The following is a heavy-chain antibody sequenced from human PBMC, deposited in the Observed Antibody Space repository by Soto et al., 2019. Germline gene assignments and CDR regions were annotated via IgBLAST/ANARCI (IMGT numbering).Heavy chain of an antibody. CDR2: IYYSGST. J-gene: IGHJ5*02. CDR1: GGSISSGGYY. CDR3: ARAEAPTLRFWGYGSGGFDP. Sequence: TLSLTCTVSGGSISSGGYYWSWIRQHPGKGLEWIGYIYYSGSTYYNPSLKSRVTISVDTSKNQFSLKLSSVAAADTAVYYCARAEAPTLRFWGYGSGGFDPWGQGTLVTVSS. D-gene: IGHD3-3*01. V-gene: IGHV4-31*03.